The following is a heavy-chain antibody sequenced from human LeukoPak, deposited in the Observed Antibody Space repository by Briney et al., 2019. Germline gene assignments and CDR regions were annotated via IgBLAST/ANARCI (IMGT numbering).Heavy chain of an antibody. V-gene: IGHV3-48*02. J-gene: IGHJ6*02. CDR1: GITFSSHS. Sequence: GGALRLSCAASGITFSSHSMNWVRRAPGKGREWVSYISSSSSTIYYADSVKGRFTISRDNAKNSLYLQMNILRDEDTAVYYCAIGPYGMDVWGQGTTVTVSS. CDR2: ISSSSSTI. CDR3: AIGPYGMDV.